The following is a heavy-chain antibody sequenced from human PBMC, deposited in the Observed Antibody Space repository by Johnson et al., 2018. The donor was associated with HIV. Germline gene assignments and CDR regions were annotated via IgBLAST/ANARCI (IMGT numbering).Heavy chain of an antibody. CDR2: LNWNAGST. V-gene: IGHV3-20*04. Sequence: VQLVESGGGVVRPGGSLRLSCAASGFTFDDYGMSWVRQVPGKGLEWVSGLNWNAGSTGYADLVKGRFTIPRDNAKNSLYLQMNSLRAEDTALYYCARETNYYDSSGGLGLDIWGQGTMVTVSS. J-gene: IGHJ3*02. D-gene: IGHD3-22*01. CDR1: GFTFDDYG. CDR3: ARETNYYDSSGGLGLDI.